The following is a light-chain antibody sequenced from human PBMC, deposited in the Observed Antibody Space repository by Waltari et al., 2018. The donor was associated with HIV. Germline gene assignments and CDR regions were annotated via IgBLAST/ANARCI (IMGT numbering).Light chain of an antibody. CDR3: SSFAYTGTLV. V-gene: IGLV2-14*01. CDR2: GVN. Sequence: QSALTQPASVSASPGQSITISCTATSTDIDFYNFVSWYQQHPGKAPQLIICGVNNRPSGLSYRFSGSKSDNTASLTISGLQADDEADYYCSSFAYTGTLVFGGGTRLTVL. J-gene: IGLJ3*02. CDR1: STDIDFYNF.